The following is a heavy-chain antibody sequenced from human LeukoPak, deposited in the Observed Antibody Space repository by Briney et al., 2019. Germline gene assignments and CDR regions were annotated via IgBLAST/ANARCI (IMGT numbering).Heavy chain of an antibody. J-gene: IGHJ6*03. CDR3: ARDLGYCSGGSCYYYYMDV. Sequence: GASVKVSCKASGYTFTSYGISWVRQAPGQGLEWMGWISAYNGNTNYAQKLQGRVTMTTDTSTSTAYMELRSLRSDDTAAYYCARDLGYCSGGSCYYYYMDVWGKGTTVTVSS. D-gene: IGHD2-15*01. V-gene: IGHV1-18*01. CDR2: ISAYNGNT. CDR1: GYTFTSYG.